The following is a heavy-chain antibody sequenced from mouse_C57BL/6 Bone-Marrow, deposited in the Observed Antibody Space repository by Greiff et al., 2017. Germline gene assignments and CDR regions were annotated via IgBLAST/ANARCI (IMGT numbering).Heavy chain of an antibody. V-gene: IGHV1-81*01. D-gene: IGHD2-4*01. Sequence: VQVVESGAELARPGASVKLSCKASGYTFTSYGISWVKQRTGQGLEWIGEIYPRSGNTYYNEKFKGKATLTADKSSSTAYMELRSLTSEDSAVYFCARCIYYDYDYDYWGQGTTLTVSS. J-gene: IGHJ2*01. CDR1: GYTFTSYG. CDR3: ARCIYYDYDYDY. CDR2: IYPRSGNT.